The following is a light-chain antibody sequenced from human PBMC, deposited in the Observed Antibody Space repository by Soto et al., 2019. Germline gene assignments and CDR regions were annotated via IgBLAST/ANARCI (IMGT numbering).Light chain of an antibody. J-gene: IGKJ1*01. CDR3: QQYGSSVWT. Sequence: EIVLTQSPGTLSLSPGERDTLSCRASLSVTNNYLAWYQQKPGQAPRLLLYDASNRATGIPDRSSGSGSGTDFSLTISRLEPEDFAVYYCQQYGSSVWTFGQGTKVEIK. V-gene: IGKV3-20*01. CDR1: LSVTNNY. CDR2: DAS.